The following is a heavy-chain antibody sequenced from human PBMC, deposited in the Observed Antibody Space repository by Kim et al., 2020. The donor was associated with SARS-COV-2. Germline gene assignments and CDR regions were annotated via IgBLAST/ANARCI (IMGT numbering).Heavy chain of an antibody. Sequence: RYSPPCQGQVTISADKSISTAYLQWSSLKASDTAMYYCARHDYDSSGPNYWGQGTLVTVSS. D-gene: IGHD3-22*01. CDR3: ARHDYDSSGPNY. J-gene: IGHJ4*02. V-gene: IGHV5-51*01.